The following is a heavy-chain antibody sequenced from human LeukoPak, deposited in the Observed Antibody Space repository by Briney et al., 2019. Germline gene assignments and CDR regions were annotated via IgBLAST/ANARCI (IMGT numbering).Heavy chain of an antibody. D-gene: IGHD3-10*01. Sequence: GGSLRLSCAASGFTFSDYYMSWIRQAPGKGLEWVSYISSSGSTIYYADSVKGRFTISRDNSKSTLYLQMNSLRGEDTAVYYCAKDLFSGSGRAGNMDVWGKGTTVTVSS. CDR2: ISSSGSTI. CDR1: GFTFSDYY. CDR3: AKDLFSGSGRAGNMDV. V-gene: IGHV3-11*01. J-gene: IGHJ6*03.